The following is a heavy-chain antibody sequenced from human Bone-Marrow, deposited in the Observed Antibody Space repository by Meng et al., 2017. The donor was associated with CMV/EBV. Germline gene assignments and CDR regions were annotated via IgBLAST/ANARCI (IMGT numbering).Heavy chain of an antibody. Sequence: GGSLRLSCAASGFAFSSYGMTWVRQVPGKGPEWVARIKRRVDGGTIDYAAPVKGRFTVSRDDSTTTLYLQMNSLKAEETAVYYCTTDAALLPYYFTYWGQGTLVTVYS. CDR1: GFAFSSYG. CDR3: TTDAALLPYYFTY. J-gene: IGHJ4*02. V-gene: IGHV3-15*01. CDR2: IKRRVDGGTI. D-gene: IGHD3-10*01.